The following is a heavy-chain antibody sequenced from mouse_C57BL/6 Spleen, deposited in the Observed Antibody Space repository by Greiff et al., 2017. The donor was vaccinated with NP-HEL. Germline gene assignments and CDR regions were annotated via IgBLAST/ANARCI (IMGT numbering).Heavy chain of an antibody. Sequence: QVQLQQSGPELVKPGASVKISCKASGYAFSSSWMNWVKQRPGKGLEWIGRIYPGDGDTNNNGKFKGKATLTANKSSSTAYMQLSSLTSEDSAVYFCARHYYYGSSPFDYWGQGTTLTVSS. J-gene: IGHJ2*01. CDR2: IYPGDGDT. V-gene: IGHV1-82*01. CDR3: ARHYYYGSSPFDY. CDR1: GYAFSSSW. D-gene: IGHD1-1*01.